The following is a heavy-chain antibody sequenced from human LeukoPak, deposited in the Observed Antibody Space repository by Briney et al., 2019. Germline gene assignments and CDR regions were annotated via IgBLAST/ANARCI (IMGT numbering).Heavy chain of an antibody. CDR1: GFTFSSYW. V-gene: IGHV3-7*01. CDR3: ARDREDYYDSSGYADY. Sequence: GGSPRLSCAASGFTFSSYWMSWVRQAPGKGLEWVASVNQDGSEKYYVDSVKGRFTISRDNAKNSLYLQMHSLRADDTAVYYCARDREDYYDSSGYADYWGQGTLVTVSS. J-gene: IGHJ4*02. CDR2: VNQDGSEK. D-gene: IGHD3-22*01.